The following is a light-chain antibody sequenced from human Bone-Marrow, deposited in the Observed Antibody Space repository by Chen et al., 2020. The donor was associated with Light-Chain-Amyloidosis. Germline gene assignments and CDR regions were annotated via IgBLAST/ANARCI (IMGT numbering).Light chain of an antibody. V-gene: IGLV2-14*01. CDR1: RSDVGGDNH. Sequence: QPALTQPASVSGSPGHSITISCTGTRSDVGGDNHVSWYQQHPDKAPKLMIYEVTNRPSWVPDRFSGSKSDNTASLTISGLQTEDEADYFCRSYTSTNTLVFGSGTRVTVL. J-gene: IGLJ1*01. CDR2: EVT. CDR3: RSYTSTNTLV.